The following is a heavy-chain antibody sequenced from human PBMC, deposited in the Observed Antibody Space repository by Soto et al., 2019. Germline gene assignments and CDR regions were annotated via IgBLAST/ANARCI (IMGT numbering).Heavy chain of an antibody. D-gene: IGHD6-19*01. CDR2: IHQSGIS. Sequence: QMQLLESGPGLVKPSETLSLTCAVSSASIDNNWNWVRQPPGKGLEWIGEIHQSGISYKNPSLKSRVTISVDKSKNQFSLNLSSVTAADTAVYFCARSCGWYAFDQWGQGTLVTVSS. CDR3: ARSCGWYAFDQ. V-gene: IGHV4-4*02. CDR1: SASIDNN. J-gene: IGHJ4*02.